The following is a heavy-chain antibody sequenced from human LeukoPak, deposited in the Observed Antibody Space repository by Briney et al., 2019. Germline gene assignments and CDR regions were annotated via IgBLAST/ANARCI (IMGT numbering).Heavy chain of an antibody. J-gene: IGHJ4*02. Sequence: PSETLSLTCTVPGGSISSYYWSWIRQPPGKGLEWIGYIYYSGSTNYNPSLKSRVTISVDTSKNQFSLKLSSVTAADTAVYYCARYGGLLWFGSPPYYFDYWGQGTLVTVSS. CDR2: IYYSGST. V-gene: IGHV4-59*08. CDR3: ARYGGLLWFGSPPYYFDY. CDR1: GGSISSYY. D-gene: IGHD3-10*01.